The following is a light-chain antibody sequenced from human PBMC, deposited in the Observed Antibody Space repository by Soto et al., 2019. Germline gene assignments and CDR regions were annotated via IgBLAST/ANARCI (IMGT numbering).Light chain of an antibody. Sequence: DVVMTQSPLSLPVTLGQPASISCRSSQSLVHSDGNTYLNWFHQRPGQSPRRLIYKVSHRDYGVPDRFSGSGSDTDFTLKISGVEAEDVGVYYCMQGTHWAPYTCGQGTKLEIK. CDR1: QSLVHSDGNTY. J-gene: IGKJ2*01. V-gene: IGKV2-30*02. CDR2: KVS. CDR3: MQGTHWAPYT.